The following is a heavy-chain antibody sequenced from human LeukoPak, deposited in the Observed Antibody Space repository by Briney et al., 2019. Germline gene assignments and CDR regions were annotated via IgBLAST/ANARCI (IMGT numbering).Heavy chain of an antibody. CDR1: GGSISSSSYY. V-gene: IGHV4-39*01. J-gene: IGHJ5*02. Sequence: SETLSLTCTVSGGSISSSSYYWGWIRQPPGKGLEWIGSIYYSGSTYYNPSLKSRVTISVDTSKNQFSLKLSSVTAADTAAYYCARAYCSGGSCYSLYNWFDPWGQGTLVTVSS. CDR2: IYYSGST. D-gene: IGHD2-15*01. CDR3: ARAYCSGGSCYSLYNWFDP.